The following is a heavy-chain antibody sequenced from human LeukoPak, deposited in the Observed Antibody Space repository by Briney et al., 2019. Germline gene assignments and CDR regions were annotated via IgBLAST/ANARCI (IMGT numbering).Heavy chain of an antibody. V-gene: IGHV4-59*12. CDR2: IYYSGST. J-gene: IGHJ4*02. Sequence: SETLSLTCTVSGGSISSYYWSWIRQPPGKGLEWIGYIYYSGSTNYNPSLKSRVTISVDTSKNQFSLKLSSVTAADTAVYYCARGSGRITIFGVARRGYYFDYWGQGTLVTVSS. CDR1: GGSISSYY. CDR3: ARGSGRITIFGVARRGYYFDY. D-gene: IGHD3-3*01.